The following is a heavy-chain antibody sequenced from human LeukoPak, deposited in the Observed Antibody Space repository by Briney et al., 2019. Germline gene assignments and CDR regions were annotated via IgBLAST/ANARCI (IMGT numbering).Heavy chain of an antibody. D-gene: IGHD6-6*01. J-gene: IGHJ4*01. CDR2: ISNSGGST. CDR3: AKGGSIAALPYYFDH. Sequence: GGSPRLSCAASGFTFSSYAMSWVRQAPGKGLEWVSSISNSGGSTYYADSVKGRFTISRDNSKNTLYLQMNSLRTEDTAVYYCAKGGSIAALPYYFDHWGQGALVTVSS. V-gene: IGHV3-23*01. CDR1: GFTFSSYA.